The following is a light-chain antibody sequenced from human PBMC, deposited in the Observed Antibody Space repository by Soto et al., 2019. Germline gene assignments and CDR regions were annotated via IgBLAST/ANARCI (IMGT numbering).Light chain of an antibody. CDR3: QTWGSGIVV. CDR1: SGHSHYA. CDR2: LNSDGSH. J-gene: IGLJ2*01. V-gene: IGLV4-69*01. Sequence: QLVLTQSPSASASLGASVKLTCTLSSGHSHYAIAWHQQQSEKGPRYLMKLNSDGSHSKGDWIPDRFSGSSSGAERYLTISSLQSEDEADYYCQTWGSGIVVFGGGTKLTVL.